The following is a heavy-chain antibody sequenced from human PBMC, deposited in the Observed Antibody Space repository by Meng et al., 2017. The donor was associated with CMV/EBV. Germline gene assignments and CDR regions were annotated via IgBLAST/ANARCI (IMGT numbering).Heavy chain of an antibody. Sequence: GSVKVSCKASGYSFTSYGISWVRQPAGRGREGMGWISTYNGDTNYAQKLQGRVTMTTDTSTTTAYLALRGPRSDDSARYYCARAPPGIRGATFDCWGQGTLVTVSS. CDR1: GYSFTSYG. D-gene: IGHD1-26*01. V-gene: IGHV1-18*01. J-gene: IGHJ4*02. CDR2: ISTYNGDT. CDR3: ARAPPGIRGATFDC.